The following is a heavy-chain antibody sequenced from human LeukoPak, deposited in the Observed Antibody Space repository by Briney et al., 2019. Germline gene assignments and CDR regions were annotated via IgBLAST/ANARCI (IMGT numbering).Heavy chain of an antibody. CDR3: ARLDDREKFDK. D-gene: IGHD3-22*01. J-gene: IGHJ4*02. V-gene: IGHV4-4*09. CDR1: GGSISRYY. Sequence: SETLSLTCSVSGGSISRYYWSWIRQPPGKGLEWIGFIYSSVTTKYNPSLKSRVSKSIDMSKSQFSLKVSSVSASDTAVYYCARLDDREKFDKWGQGTLVTVSS. CDR2: IYSSVTT.